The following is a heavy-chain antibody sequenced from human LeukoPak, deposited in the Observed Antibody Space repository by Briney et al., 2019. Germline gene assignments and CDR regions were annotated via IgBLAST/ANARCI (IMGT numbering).Heavy chain of an antibody. J-gene: IGHJ4*02. CDR2: IYYSGST. D-gene: IGHD1-26*01. CDR3: ARAPSESYADY. Sequence: SETLSLTCTVSGGSISSSSYYWGWIRQPPGKGLEWIGSIYYSGSTYYNPSLKSRVTISVDTSKNQFSLKLSSVTAADTAVYYCARAPSESYADYWGQGTLVTVSS. V-gene: IGHV4-39*07. CDR1: GGSISSSSYY.